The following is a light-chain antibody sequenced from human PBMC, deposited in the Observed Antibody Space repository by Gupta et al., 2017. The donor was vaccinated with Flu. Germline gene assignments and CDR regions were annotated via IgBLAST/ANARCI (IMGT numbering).Light chain of an antibody. Sequence: DIQMTQSPSSLSASVGDRVTITCRASQGIVNYLNWYQQKPGKASQLLIYAASNVQSGVPSRFSGSGSGTDFTLTISSLQPEDFATYFCQQSYGIPYSFGQGTKLEIK. CDR2: AAS. CDR3: QQSYGIPYS. V-gene: IGKV1-39*01. CDR1: QGIVNY. J-gene: IGKJ2*03.